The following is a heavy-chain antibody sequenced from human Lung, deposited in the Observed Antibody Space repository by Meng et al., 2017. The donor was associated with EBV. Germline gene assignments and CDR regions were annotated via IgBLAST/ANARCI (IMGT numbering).Heavy chain of an antibody. V-gene: IGHV4-31*03. D-gene: IGHD6-19*01. J-gene: IGHJ4*02. CDR2: IYYSGST. CDR1: GGSVDSGAYY. Sequence: QGQLQESGPGLVKPSQTLSLTSTVSGGSVDSGAYYWSWIRQRPGKGLEWIGYIYYSGSTFYTPSLKSRATLSVDTSKNQFSLKLNSVTAADTAVYYCARLRLVWMFDYWGQGALVTVSS. CDR3: ARLRLVWMFDY.